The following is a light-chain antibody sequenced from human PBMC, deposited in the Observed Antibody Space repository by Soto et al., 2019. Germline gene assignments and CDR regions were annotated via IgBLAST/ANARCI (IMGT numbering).Light chain of an antibody. CDR3: QPSHSSPLT. CDR1: RSISDC. Sequence: IQMTQSPPSLSATVGDRVTITCRASRSISDCLNWYKQKPGEAPELLIYAAYTLQSGVTSRFSGSGSGTDFTITISSLQPEDSAAYYCQPSHSSPLTFGGGTQVEIK. CDR2: AAY. J-gene: IGKJ4*01. V-gene: IGKV1-39*01.